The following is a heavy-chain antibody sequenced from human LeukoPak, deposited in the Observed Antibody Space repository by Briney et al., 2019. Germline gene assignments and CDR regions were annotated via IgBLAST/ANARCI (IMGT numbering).Heavy chain of an antibody. CDR2: IYSGGST. V-gene: IGHV3-66*01. Sequence: GGSLRLSCAASGFTVSSNYMSWVRQAPGKGLEWGSVIYSGGSTYYADSVKGRFTISRDNSKNTLYLQMNSLRAEDTAVYYCARVGGIGYSYGKDAFDIWGQGTMVTVSS. CDR1: GFTVSSNY. J-gene: IGHJ3*02. CDR3: ARVGGIGYSYGKDAFDI. D-gene: IGHD5-18*01.